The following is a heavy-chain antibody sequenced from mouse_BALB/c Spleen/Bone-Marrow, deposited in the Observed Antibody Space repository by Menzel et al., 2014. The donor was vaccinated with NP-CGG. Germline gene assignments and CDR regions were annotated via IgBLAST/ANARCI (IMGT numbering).Heavy chain of an antibody. CDR2: IDPGTGRT. J-gene: IGHJ2*01. V-gene: IGHV1S81*02. Sequence: QVHLQQPGAELVKPGASVKLSCKASGYTFTSYWMHWVKQRPGQGLEWIGEIDPGTGRTDYNKKFKSRATLTVDKSSSTAYMHLSSLTSEDSAVYYCARINGYDYWGQGTTLTVSS. CDR1: GYTFTSYW. D-gene: IGHD2-2*01. CDR3: ARINGYDY.